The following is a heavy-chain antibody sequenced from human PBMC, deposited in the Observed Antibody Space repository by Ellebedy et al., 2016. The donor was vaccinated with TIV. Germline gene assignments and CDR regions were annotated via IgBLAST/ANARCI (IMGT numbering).Heavy chain of an antibody. V-gene: IGHV1-18*01. D-gene: IGHD3-10*01. CDR3: ARTHYRFGIIDYLDY. Sequence: AASVKVSCKASGYTFTSYGISWVRQAPGQGLEWMGWISAYNGNTNYAQKLQGRVTMTTDTSTKTVYMELRSLRSYDTALYYCARTHYRFGIIDYLDYWGQGTLVTVSS. CDR1: GYTFTSYG. J-gene: IGHJ4*02. CDR2: ISAYNGNT.